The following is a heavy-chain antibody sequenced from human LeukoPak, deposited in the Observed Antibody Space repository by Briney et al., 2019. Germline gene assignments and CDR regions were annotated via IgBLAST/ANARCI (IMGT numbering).Heavy chain of an antibody. V-gene: IGHV1-18*01. Sequence: ASVKVSCKASGYTLTSYGTTWVRRAPGQGLEWRGWISGYNGNTNYAQKLKGRVTMTTDTSTSTAYVELRSLRSDDTAVYYCARVSLVSFSFDYWGQGTLVTVSS. CDR2: ISGYNGNT. CDR1: GYTLTSYG. J-gene: IGHJ4*02. D-gene: IGHD1-26*01. CDR3: ARVSLVSFSFDY.